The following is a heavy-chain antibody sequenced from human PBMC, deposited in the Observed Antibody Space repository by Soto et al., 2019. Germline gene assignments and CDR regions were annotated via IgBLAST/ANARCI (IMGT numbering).Heavy chain of an antibody. J-gene: IGHJ6*02. D-gene: IGHD6-13*01. Sequence: GGSLRLSCAASGFTFSSYGMHWVRQAPGTGLEWVAVISYDGSNKYYADSVKGRFTISRDNSKNTLYLQMNSLRAEDTAVYYCAKDEAAADNYYYYGMDVWGQGTTVTVSS. CDR3: AKDEAAADNYYYYGMDV. V-gene: IGHV3-30*18. CDR2: ISYDGSNK. CDR1: GFTFSSYG.